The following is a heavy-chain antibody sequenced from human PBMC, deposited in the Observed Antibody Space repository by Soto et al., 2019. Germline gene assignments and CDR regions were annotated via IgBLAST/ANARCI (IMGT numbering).Heavy chain of an antibody. CDR3: ASQGGMAV. V-gene: IGHV5-51*01. Sequence: GESLKISCKGSGYNFASYWIAWVRQMPGKGLEWMGIIYPGDSDTRYSPSFQGQVTISADKSVSTAYLQWSSLKASDTAIYYCASQGGMAVWGQGTSVPVSS. J-gene: IGHJ6*02. CDR2: IYPGDSDT. CDR1: GYNFASYW.